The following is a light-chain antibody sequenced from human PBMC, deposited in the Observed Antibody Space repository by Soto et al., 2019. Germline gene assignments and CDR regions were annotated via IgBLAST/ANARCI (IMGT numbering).Light chain of an antibody. CDR3: RQYNDFPWT. J-gene: IGKJ1*01. CDR1: QTISSG. CDR2: DAS. V-gene: IGKV1-5*01. Sequence: DIQMTQSPSTLSASVGDRATITCRASQTISSGMAWYQQKPGKAPGLLISDASSWESGVPSRFSGSGSGTAVTITIISRQPADVSTYYCRQYNDFPWTFGQGTKVEIK.